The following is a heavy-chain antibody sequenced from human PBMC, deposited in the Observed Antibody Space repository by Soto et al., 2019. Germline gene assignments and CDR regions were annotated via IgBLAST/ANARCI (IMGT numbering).Heavy chain of an antibody. D-gene: IGHD6-19*01. CDR2: IYYSGST. J-gene: IGHJ5*02. CDR1: GGSISSYY. V-gene: IGHV4-59*01. CDR3: ARTYSSGWYWFDP. Sequence: SETLSLTCTVSGGSISSYYWSWIRQPPGKGLEWIGYIYYSGSTNYNPSLKSRVTISVDTSKNQFSLKLSSVTAADTAVYYCARTYSSGWYWFDPWGQGTLVTVSS.